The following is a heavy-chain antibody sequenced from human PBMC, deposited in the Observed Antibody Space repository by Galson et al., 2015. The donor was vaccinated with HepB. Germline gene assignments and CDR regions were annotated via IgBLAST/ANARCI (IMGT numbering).Heavy chain of an antibody. J-gene: IGHJ4*02. Sequence: SLRLSCAASGFTFSTYGMHWVRQAPGKGLEWVAFIRFDGSNKYYADSVKGRFTISRDNSNNTLFLQMNSLRADETAVYYCAKGQPWLADYWGQGALVTVSS. CDR1: GFTFSTYG. D-gene: IGHD6-19*01. V-gene: IGHV3-30*02. CDR2: IRFDGSNK. CDR3: AKGQPWLADY.